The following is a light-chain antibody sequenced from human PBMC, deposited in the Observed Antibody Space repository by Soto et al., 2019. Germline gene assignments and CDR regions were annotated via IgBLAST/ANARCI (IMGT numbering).Light chain of an antibody. V-gene: IGLV1-40*01. Sequence: QPVLTQPPSVSGAPGQRVTISCTGSSSNIGAGYDVHWYQQLPGTAPKLLIYGNSNRPSGVPDRFSGPKSGTSASLAITGLQAEDEADYYCQSYDSSLSGSIFGGGTKLTVL. CDR3: QSYDSSLSGSI. CDR1: SSNIGAGYD. J-gene: IGLJ2*01. CDR2: GNS.